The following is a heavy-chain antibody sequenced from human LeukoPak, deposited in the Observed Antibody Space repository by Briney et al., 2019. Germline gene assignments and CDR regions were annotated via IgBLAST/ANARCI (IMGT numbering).Heavy chain of an antibody. Sequence: GGSLRLSCAAAGFTFSSYEMNWVRQAPGKGLEWVSYISSSGSTIYYAHSVKGRFTISRDNAKNSLYLQMNSLRAEDTAVYYCARPHYYDSSGDAFDIWGQGTMVTVSS. CDR3: ARPHYYDSSGDAFDI. CDR1: GFTFSSYE. V-gene: IGHV3-48*03. J-gene: IGHJ3*02. D-gene: IGHD3-22*01. CDR2: ISSSGSTI.